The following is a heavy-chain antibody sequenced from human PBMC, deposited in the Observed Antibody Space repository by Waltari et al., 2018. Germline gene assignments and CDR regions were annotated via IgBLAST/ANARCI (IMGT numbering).Heavy chain of an antibody. Sequence: QVQLVQSGAEVKKPGASVKVSCKASGYTFTSYYMPWVRQAPGQGLEWMGVINPGGGSTSYEQKIQGRVTMTRDTSTSTVYMELSSLRSEDTAVYYCARGSGSQNYWGQGTLVTVSS. D-gene: IGHD1-26*01. CDR1: GYTFTSYY. J-gene: IGHJ4*02. CDR2: INPGGGST. CDR3: ARGSGSQNY. V-gene: IGHV1-46*01.